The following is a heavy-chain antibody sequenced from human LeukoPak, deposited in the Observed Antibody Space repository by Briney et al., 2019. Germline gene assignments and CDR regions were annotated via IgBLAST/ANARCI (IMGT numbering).Heavy chain of an antibody. J-gene: IGHJ6*03. CDR3: ARHVYSGGYDVTEKYMDV. D-gene: IGHD3-10*02. Sequence: SETLSLTCTVSGGSISSYYWSWIRQPPGKGLEWIGYIYTSGSTNYNPSLKSRVTISVDTSKNQFSLKLGSVTAADTAVYYCARHVYSGGYDVTEKYMDVWGKGTTVTVSS. V-gene: IGHV4-4*09. CDR2: IYTSGST. CDR1: GGSISSYY.